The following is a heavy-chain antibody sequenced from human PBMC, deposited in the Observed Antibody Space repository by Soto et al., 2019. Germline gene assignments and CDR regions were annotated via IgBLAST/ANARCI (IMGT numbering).Heavy chain of an antibody. CDR1: GGSVSSDSYY. J-gene: IGHJ4*02. D-gene: IGHD4-17*01. V-gene: IGHV4-61*01. CDR2: IYFSGTP. Sequence: QVQLQESGPRLVQPSETLSLTCSVSGGSVSSDSYYWSWIRQPPGAGLEWIGYIYFSGTPNYNPSLESRVTILVDSSKNQFSLKLSSVTAADTAVYYCARSPDSGDYVDYWGQGTLVAVSS. CDR3: ARSPDSGDYVDY.